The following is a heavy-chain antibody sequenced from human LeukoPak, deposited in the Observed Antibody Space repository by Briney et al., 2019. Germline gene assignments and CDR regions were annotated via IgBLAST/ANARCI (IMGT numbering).Heavy chain of an antibody. D-gene: IGHD5-18*01. Sequence: SEALSLTCTVSGGSISSSSYYWGWIRQPPGKGLEWIGSIYYSGSTYYNPSLKSRVTISVDTSKNQFSLKLSSVTAADTAVYYCARETRGRGYSYGSSIDYWGQGTLVTVSS. CDR3: ARETRGRGYSYGSSIDY. CDR2: IYYSGST. CDR1: GGSISSSSYY. V-gene: IGHV4-39*02. J-gene: IGHJ4*02.